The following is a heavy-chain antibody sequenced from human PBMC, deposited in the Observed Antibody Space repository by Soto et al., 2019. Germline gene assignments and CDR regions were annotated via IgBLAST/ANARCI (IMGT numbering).Heavy chain of an antibody. CDR3: ARVRGGSSTYAFDI. J-gene: IGHJ3*02. Sequence: ASVKVSCKASGYTFTRYDMNWVRQATGQGLEWMGWMNTNSGNTGYAQKIQGRVTMTRNTSISTAYMELSSLRSEDTAVYYCARVRGGSSTYAFDIWGQGTMVTVSS. V-gene: IGHV1-8*01. CDR2: MNTNSGNT. CDR1: GYTFTRYD. D-gene: IGHD2-2*01.